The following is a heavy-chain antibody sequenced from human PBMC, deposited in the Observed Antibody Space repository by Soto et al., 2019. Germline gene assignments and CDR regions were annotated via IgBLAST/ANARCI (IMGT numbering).Heavy chain of an antibody. Sequence: SVKVSCKASGGTFSSYAISWVRQAPGQGLEWMGGIIPIFGTANYAQKFQGRVTITADESTSTAYMELSSLRSEDTAVYYCAREGAYGPRDYFDYWGRGTLVTVSS. J-gene: IGHJ4*02. CDR2: IIPIFGTA. D-gene: IGHD3-10*01. V-gene: IGHV1-69*13. CDR3: AREGAYGPRDYFDY. CDR1: GGTFSSYA.